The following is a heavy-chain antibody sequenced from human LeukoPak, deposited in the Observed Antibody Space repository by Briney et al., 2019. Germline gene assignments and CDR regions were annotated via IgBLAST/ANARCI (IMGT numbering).Heavy chain of an antibody. D-gene: IGHD1-26*01. CDR3: ARDRGELYDY. Sequence: SETLSLTCTVSGGSISGYFWRWIRQPAGKGLEWIGRISTSGSANSNPSLKSRVTMSVDTSKNQLSLKLTSVTAADTAVYYCARDRGELYDYWGQGTLVTVSS. CDR2: ISTSGSA. J-gene: IGHJ4*02. V-gene: IGHV4-4*07. CDR1: GGSISGYF.